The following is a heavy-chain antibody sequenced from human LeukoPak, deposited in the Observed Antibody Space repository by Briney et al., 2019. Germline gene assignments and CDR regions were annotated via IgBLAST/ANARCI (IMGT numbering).Heavy chain of an antibody. CDR2: IGGGGSPT. Sequence: GGSLRLSCAASGFTFSSHAMNWVRQAPGEGLEWVSVIGGGGSPTFYADSVKGRFTISRDNSKNTLYLLMNSLRVEDTAVYYCAKDVGIVGSTTRPFDYWGQGTLVTVSS. CDR1: GFTFSSHA. J-gene: IGHJ4*02. D-gene: IGHD1-26*01. V-gene: IGHV3-23*01. CDR3: AKDVGIVGSTTRPFDY.